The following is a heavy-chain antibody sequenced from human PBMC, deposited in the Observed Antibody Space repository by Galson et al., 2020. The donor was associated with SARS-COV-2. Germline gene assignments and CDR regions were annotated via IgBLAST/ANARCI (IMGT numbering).Heavy chain of an antibody. Sequence: GESLKISCAASGFTVSSNYMSWVRQAPGKGLEWVSVFYSNGATYYADSVKGRFTISRDNSKNTLYLQMNSLRAEDTAVYYCARLDLGHYYGMDVWGRGTTVTVSS. CDR2: FYSNGAT. CDR3: ARLDLGHYYGMDV. J-gene: IGHJ6*02. CDR1: GFTVSSNY. V-gene: IGHV3-53*01. D-gene: IGHD3-16*01.